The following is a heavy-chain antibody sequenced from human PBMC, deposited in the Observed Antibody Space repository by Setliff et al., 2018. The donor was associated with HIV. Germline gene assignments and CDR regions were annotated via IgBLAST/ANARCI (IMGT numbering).Heavy chain of an antibody. V-gene: IGHV3-66*02. CDR3: ARDRAAYCRSTNCYAGDH. CDR2: MYSGGYT. J-gene: IGHJ5*02. D-gene: IGHD2-2*01. Sequence: PGGSLRLSCAVSGLTVSSNYMNWVRQAPGKGLQWVSVMYSGGYTDYVDSVKGRFTISRDNSRNSLYLEMNSLRADDTAVYYCARDRAAYCRSTNCYAGDHWGQGTLVTVSS. CDR1: GLTVSSNY.